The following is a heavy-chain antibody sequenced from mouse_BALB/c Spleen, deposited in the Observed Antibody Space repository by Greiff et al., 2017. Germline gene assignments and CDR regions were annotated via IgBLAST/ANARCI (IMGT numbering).Heavy chain of an antibody. CDR2: INPSSGYT. Sequence: QVQLQQSAAELARPGASVKMSCKASGYTFTSYTMHWVKQRPGQGLEWIGYINPSSGYTEYNQKFKDKTTLTADKSSSTAYMQLSSLTSEDSAVYYCAREGKIYYYGSSRYFDVWGAGTTVTVSS. D-gene: IGHD1-1*01. CDR1: GYTFTSYT. CDR3: AREGKIYYYGSSRYFDV. J-gene: IGHJ1*01. V-gene: IGHV1-4*02.